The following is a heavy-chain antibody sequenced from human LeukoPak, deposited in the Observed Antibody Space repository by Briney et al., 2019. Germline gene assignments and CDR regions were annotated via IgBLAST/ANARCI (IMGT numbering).Heavy chain of an antibody. J-gene: IGHJ4*02. CDR2: IYHSGST. CDR3: ARDDFWSGPDY. D-gene: IGHD3-3*01. V-gene: IGHV4-38-2*02. CDR1: GYSISSGYY. Sequence: SETLSLTCAVSGYSISSGYYWGWIRQPRGKGLEWIGSIYHSGSTYYNPSLKSRVTISVDTSKNQFSLKLSSVTAADTAVYYCARDDFWSGPDYWGQGTLVTVSS.